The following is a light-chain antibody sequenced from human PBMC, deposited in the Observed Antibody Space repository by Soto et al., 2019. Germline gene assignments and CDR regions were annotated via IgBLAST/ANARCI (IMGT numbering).Light chain of an antibody. CDR3: QQYGSSPPRT. CDR1: QSVSGRC. J-gene: IGKJ2*01. Sequence: EIVLTQSPGTLSLSPGERATLSCRASQSVSGRCLAWYQQKAGQAPRLLIYGASSRATGIPDRFSGSGSGTDFTLTISRLEPEDFAVYYCQQYGSSPPRTFGQGTKLEIK. V-gene: IGKV3-20*01. CDR2: GAS.